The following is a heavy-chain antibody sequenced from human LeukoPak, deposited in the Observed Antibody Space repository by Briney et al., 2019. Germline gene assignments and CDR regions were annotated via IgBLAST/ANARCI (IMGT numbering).Heavy chain of an antibody. CDR1: GFSFSNYG. J-gene: IGHJ6*03. Sequence: GASLRLSCAASGFSFSNYGMHWVRQAPGKGLEWVTVLWYDGSNKYYAESVKGRFTISRDNSKNTVYLQMNSLRAEDTAVYYCAKAAVTKKVYYYMDVWGKGTTVTVSS. V-gene: IGHV3-33*06. CDR2: LWYDGSNK. D-gene: IGHD4-17*01. CDR3: AKAAVTKKVYYYMDV.